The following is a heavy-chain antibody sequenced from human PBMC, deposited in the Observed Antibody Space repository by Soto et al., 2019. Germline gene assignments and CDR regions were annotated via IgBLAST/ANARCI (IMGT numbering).Heavy chain of an antibody. V-gene: IGHV3-33*01. D-gene: IGHD3-3*01. CDR1: GFTFSSYG. CDR3: ARSGYDFWFFYYYGMDV. J-gene: IGHJ6*02. Sequence: GGSLRLSCAASGFTFSSYGMHWVRQAPGKGLEWVAVIWYDGSNKYYADSVKGRFTISRDNSKNTLYLQMNSLRAEDTAVYYCARSGYDFWFFYYYGMDVWGQGTTVTSP. CDR2: IWYDGSNK.